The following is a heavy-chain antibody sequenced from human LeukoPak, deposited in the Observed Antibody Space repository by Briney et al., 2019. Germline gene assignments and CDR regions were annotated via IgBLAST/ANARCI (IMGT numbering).Heavy chain of an antibody. D-gene: IGHD2-8*01. J-gene: IGHJ4*02. V-gene: IGHV3-21*06. CDR3: ARALIGYYFDY. CDR2: VSNSGDYI. Sequence: GGSLRLSCAASGFTFNRYGMNWVRQAPGKGLEWVSSVSNSGDYIHYADSVKGRFTISRDNSKNSLYLQMNSLRAEDTAVYYCARALIGYYFDYWGQGTLVTVSS. CDR1: GFTFNRYG.